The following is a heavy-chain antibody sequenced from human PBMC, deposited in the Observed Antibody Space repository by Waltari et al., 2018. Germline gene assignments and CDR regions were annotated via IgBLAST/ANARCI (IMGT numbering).Heavy chain of an antibody. J-gene: IGHJ3*02. CDR1: GGSFSGYY. D-gene: IGHD5-12*01. CDR3: AVTTMGYDAFDI. Sequence: QVQLQQWGAGLLQPSETLSLTCAVSGGSFSGYYWSWIRQPPGKGLEWIGEINHSGSTNYNPSLKSRVTISVDTSKNQFSRKLSSVTAADTAVYYCAVTTMGYDAFDIWGQGTMVTVSS. CDR2: INHSGST. V-gene: IGHV4-34*01.